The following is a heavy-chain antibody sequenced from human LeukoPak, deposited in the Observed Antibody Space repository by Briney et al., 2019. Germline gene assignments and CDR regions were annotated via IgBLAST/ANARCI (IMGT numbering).Heavy chain of an antibody. CDR1: GYTFTGYY. D-gene: IGHD3-22*01. J-gene: IGHJ3*02. CDR3: ARALGYYYDSSGYSPYAFDI. CDR2: INPNSGGT. V-gene: IGHV1-2*04. Sequence: ASVKVSCKASGYTFTGYYMHWVRQAPGQGLEWMGWINPNSGGTNYAQKFQGWVTMTRDTSISTAYMELSRLRSDDAAVYYCARALGYYYDSSGYSPYAFDIWGQGTMVTVSS.